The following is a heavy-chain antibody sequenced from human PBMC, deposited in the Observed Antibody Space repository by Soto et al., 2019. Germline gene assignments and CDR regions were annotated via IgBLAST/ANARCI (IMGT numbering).Heavy chain of an antibody. V-gene: IGHV1-3*01. D-gene: IGHD3-3*02. Sequence: ASVKVSCKAAGYTFRAYTMNWVRQAPGQSLEWMGWINVGSGNTRYSQNFQGRVSITRDTSASTVYMELTGLKSEDTAMYYCARDTETLGPRANDALDIWGQGTMVTVSS. J-gene: IGHJ3*02. CDR3: ARDTETLGPRANDALDI. CDR2: INVGSGNT. CDR1: GYTFRAYT.